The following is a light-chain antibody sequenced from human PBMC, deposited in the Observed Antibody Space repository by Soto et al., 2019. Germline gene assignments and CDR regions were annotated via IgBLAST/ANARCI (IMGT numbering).Light chain of an antibody. CDR1: QSVSSY. Sequence: IVLTQSPATLSLSPGERATLSCRASQSVSSYLAWYQQKPGQAPRLLIYDASNRATGIPARLSGSGSGTDFTLTISSLEPEDFAVYYCQQYGSSRTFGQGTKVDIK. CDR3: QQYGSSRT. V-gene: IGKV3-11*01. J-gene: IGKJ1*01. CDR2: DAS.